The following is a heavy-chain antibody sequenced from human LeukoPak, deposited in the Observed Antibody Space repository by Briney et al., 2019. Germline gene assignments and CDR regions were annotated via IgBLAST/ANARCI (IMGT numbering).Heavy chain of an antibody. CDR3: ARDQDGEDYGNAFNI. J-gene: IGHJ3*02. CDR1: GGSISSYY. D-gene: IGHD4-17*01. Sequence: PSETLSLTCTVSGGSISSYYWNWIRQPPGKGLEWIGYIYYSGSTNYNPSLKSRVTISVDTSKNQFSLKLSSVTAADTAVYYCARDQDGEDYGNAFNIWGQGTLVTVFS. CDR2: IYYSGST. V-gene: IGHV4-59*01.